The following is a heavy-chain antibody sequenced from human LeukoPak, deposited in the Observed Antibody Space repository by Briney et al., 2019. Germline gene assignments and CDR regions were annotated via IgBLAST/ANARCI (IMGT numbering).Heavy chain of an antibody. CDR2: IKPYSGDT. Sequence: DSVKVSCKASGYTFTGQHIHWVRQAPGQGVEWMGRIKPYSGDTNFAHKLQGRVTITRDTSITTAYMDLSSLTPDDPAVYFCARDQGSLTRSWYTGYWGQGTQLTVSS. CDR1: GYTFTGQH. J-gene: IGHJ4*02. CDR3: ARDQGSLTRSWYTGY. D-gene: IGHD6-13*01. V-gene: IGHV1-2*06.